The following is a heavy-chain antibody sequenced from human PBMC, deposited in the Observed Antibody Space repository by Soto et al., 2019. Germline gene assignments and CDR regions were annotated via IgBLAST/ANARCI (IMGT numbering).Heavy chain of an antibody. Sequence: GGSLRLSCAASEFTFSNYAMSWVRQAPGKGLEWVSAIIYGGGTTYYADPVKGRFTISRDNSKNTLYLQMNSLRAEDTAVYYCARDPNAYAFDIWGQGTMVTVSS. CDR2: IIYGGGTT. J-gene: IGHJ3*02. V-gene: IGHV3-23*01. CDR1: EFTFSNYA. CDR3: ARDPNAYAFDI.